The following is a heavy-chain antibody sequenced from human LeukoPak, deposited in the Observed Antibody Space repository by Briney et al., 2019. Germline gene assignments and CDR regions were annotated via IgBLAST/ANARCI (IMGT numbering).Heavy chain of an antibody. D-gene: IGHD2/OR15-2a*01. CDR1: GFTFSSHV. J-gene: IGHJ4*02. Sequence: GGSLRLSCAASGFTFSSHVMNWVRQAPGKGLEWVSAISGSGGSTYYADSVKGRFAISRDNSKNTLYLQMNSLRAEDTAVYYCASRMYYFDYWGQGTLVTVSS. CDR3: ASRMYYFDY. CDR2: ISGSGGST. V-gene: IGHV3-23*01.